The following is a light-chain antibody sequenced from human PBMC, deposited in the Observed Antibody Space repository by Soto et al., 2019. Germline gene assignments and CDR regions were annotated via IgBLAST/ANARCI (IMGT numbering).Light chain of an antibody. CDR1: NSDIGAYNF. V-gene: IGLV2-14*01. Sequence: QSALTQPASVSGSPGQSITISCAGTNSDIGAYNFVSWYQQLPGKAPKLIIYEVSHRPSGISNRFSGSKSGNSASLSISGLQPYDESYYYCSSYRSSSTPVFGGGTKLTVL. CDR3: SSYRSSSTPV. CDR2: EVS. J-gene: IGLJ3*02.